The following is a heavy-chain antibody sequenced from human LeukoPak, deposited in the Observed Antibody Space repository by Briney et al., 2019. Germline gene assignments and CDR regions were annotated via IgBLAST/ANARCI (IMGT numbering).Heavy chain of an antibody. Sequence: GSSVKVSCKASGGTFSSYAISWVRQAPGQGLEWMGGIIPIFGTANYAQKFQGRVTITADKSTSTAYMELSSLRSEDTAVYYCARGSVGYCSGGSCYSANDYWGQGTLVTVSS. V-gene: IGHV1-69*06. CDR1: GGTFSSYA. J-gene: IGHJ4*02. CDR2: IIPIFGTA. D-gene: IGHD2-15*01. CDR3: ARGSVGYCSGGSCYSANDY.